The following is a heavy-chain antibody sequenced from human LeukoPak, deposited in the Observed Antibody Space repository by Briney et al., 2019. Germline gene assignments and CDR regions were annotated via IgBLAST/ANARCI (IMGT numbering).Heavy chain of an antibody. Sequence: PGGSLRLSCAASGFTFSRHGMQWVRQAPGKGLEWVAAVSYDESNKYYADSVKGRFTISRDNSKNTLFLQMNSLRAEDTAVYYCAKNLGGINGPYANDYYGLDVWGQGTKVTVSS. CDR1: GFTFSRHG. CDR3: AKNLGGINGPYANDYYGLDV. J-gene: IGHJ6*02. D-gene: IGHD1-20*01. CDR2: VSYDESNK. V-gene: IGHV3-30*18.